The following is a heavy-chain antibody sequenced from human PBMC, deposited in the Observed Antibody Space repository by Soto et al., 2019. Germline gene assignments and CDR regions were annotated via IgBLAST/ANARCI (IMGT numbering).Heavy chain of an antibody. CDR2: ISYDGTNK. CDR3: AKNEFSSGWYKTSDY. J-gene: IGHJ4*01. V-gene: IGHV3-30*18. Sequence: QVQLVESGGGVAQPGRSLRLSCAASGFSFNSYGMHWVRQAPGKGLEWVAFISYDGTNKYYTDSVKGRLTISRDNSKDTLFLQMNSLRAEDTAVYYCAKNEFSSGWYKTSDYWGQGTLVTISS. D-gene: IGHD6-19*01. CDR1: GFSFNSYG.